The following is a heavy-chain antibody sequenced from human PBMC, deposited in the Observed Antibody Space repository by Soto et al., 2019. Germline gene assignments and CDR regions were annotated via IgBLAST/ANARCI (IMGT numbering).Heavy chain of an antibody. Sequence: SETLSLTCTVSGDSISPYYWTWIRQPPGKGLEWIGYIYYSGSPSYNPSLESRLTISIDTSKNQFSLRLASVTSADTAVYYCARTLPNRQLFDSWSQGTLVTVSS. CDR1: GDSISPYY. D-gene: IGHD1-1*01. CDR2: IYYSGSP. V-gene: IGHV4-59*01. J-gene: IGHJ4*02. CDR3: ARTLPNRQLFDS.